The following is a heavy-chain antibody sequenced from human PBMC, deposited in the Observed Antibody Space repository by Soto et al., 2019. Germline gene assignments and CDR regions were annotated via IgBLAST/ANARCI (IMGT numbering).Heavy chain of an antibody. D-gene: IGHD3-10*01. CDR1: GYTFTSYF. CDR2: ISPSGGST. Sequence: ASVKVSCKASGYTFTSYFMHWVRQAPGQGFEWMGIISPSGGSTSYAQKFQGRVTMTRDTSTSTVYMELSSLRSEDTAVYYCARGGVFFFAAPTNPFDYWGQGTLVTVSS. CDR3: ARGGVFFFAAPTNPFDY. J-gene: IGHJ4*02. V-gene: IGHV1-46*01.